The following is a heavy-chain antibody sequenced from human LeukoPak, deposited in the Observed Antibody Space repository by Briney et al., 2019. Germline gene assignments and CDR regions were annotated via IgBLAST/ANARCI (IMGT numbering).Heavy chain of an antibody. V-gene: IGHV4-4*07. D-gene: IGHD3-10*01. J-gene: IGHJ4*02. CDR1: GGSISSYY. Sequence: PSETLSLTCTVSGGSISSYYWSWLRQPAGKGLEWIGRIYTSGSTNYNPSLKSRVTMSVDTSKNQFSLKLSSVIAADTAVYYCARGSRFMVRGVTAFDYWGQGTLVTVSS. CDR2: IYTSGST. CDR3: ARGSRFMVRGVTAFDY.